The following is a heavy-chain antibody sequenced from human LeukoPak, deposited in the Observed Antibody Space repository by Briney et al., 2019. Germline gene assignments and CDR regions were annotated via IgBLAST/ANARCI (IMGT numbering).Heavy chain of an antibody. J-gene: IGHJ6*03. CDR1: GFTVSSNY. V-gene: IGHV3-66*02. Sequence: GGFLRLSCAASGFTVSSNYMSWVRQAPGKGLEWVSVIYSGGSTYYADSVKGRFTISRDNSKSTLYLQMNSLRAEDTAAYYCARGANYYYYYYMDVWGKGTTVTVSS. CDR2: IYSGGST. D-gene: IGHD1-26*01. CDR3: ARGANYYYYYYMDV.